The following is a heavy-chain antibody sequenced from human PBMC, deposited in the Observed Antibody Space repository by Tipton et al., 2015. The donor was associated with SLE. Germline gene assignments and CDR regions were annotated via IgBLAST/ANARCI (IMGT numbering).Heavy chain of an antibody. V-gene: IGHV3-9*01. J-gene: IGHJ6*03. Sequence: RSLRLSCAASGFTFEDYAMHWVRQAPGKGLEWVSGITWNSDSIGYADSVRGRFTVSRDNAKNTLYLQMNSLRHDDTAFYYCTKANRASSHYFYFYYMDVWGKGTTVTVS. CDR2: ITWNSDSI. CDR1: GFTFEDYA. CDR3: TKANRASSHYFYFYYMDV.